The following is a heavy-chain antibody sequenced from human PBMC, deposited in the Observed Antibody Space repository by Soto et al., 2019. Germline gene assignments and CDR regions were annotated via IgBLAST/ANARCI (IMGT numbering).Heavy chain of an antibody. CDR3: ASGRDYSSSGPTTSFDY. CDR2: ISYDGSNK. J-gene: IGHJ4*02. V-gene: IGHV3-30-3*01. Sequence: LRLSCAASGFTFSSYAMHWVRQAPGKGLEWVAVISYDGSNKYYADSVKGRFTISRDNSKNTLYLQMNSLRAEDTAVYYCASGRDYSSSGPTTSFDYWGQGTLVTVS. D-gene: IGHD2-21*01. CDR1: GFTFSSYA.